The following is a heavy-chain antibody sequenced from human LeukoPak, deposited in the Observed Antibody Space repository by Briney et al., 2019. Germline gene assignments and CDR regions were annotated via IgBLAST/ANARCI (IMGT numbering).Heavy chain of an antibody. V-gene: IGHV4-59*01. D-gene: IGHD3-3*01. CDR1: GGSISSYY. CDR3: ARGGGDFWSPFDY. J-gene: IGHJ4*02. Sequence: SETLSLTCTVSGGSISSYYWGWIRQPPGKGLEWIGYIYYSGSTNYNPSLKSRVTISVDTSKNQFSLKLSSVTAADTAVYYCARGGGDFWSPFDYWGQGTLVTVSS. CDR2: IYYSGST.